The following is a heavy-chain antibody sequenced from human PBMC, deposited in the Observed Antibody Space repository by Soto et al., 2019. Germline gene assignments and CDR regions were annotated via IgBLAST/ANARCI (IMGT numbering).Heavy chain of an antibody. CDR1: GFTFSHYA. V-gene: IGHV3-23*01. D-gene: IGHD3-10*01. Sequence: EVQLLESGGGLVQPGGSLRLSCAASGFTFSHYAMSWVRQAPGKRLEWVSTISGGDGSTYYADSVKGRFTISRDNSKNTLYLQISGLRAEDTAVYYCAKKYHYGSGSYLYYVDYWGQGTLVTVSS. J-gene: IGHJ4*02. CDR3: AKKYHYGSGSYLYYVDY. CDR2: ISGGDGST.